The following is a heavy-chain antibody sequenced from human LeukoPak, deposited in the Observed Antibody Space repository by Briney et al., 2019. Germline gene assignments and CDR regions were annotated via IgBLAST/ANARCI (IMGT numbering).Heavy chain of an antibody. CDR1: GFTFSDYY. CDR2: ISSSGSTI. V-gene: IGHV3-11*01. D-gene: IGHD3-10*01. CDR3: ARDSGSGSHDY. Sequence: SGGSLRLSCAASGFTFSDYYMSWIRQAPREGLEWVSYISSSGSTIYYADSVKGRFTISRDNAKNSLYLQMNSLRAEDTAVYYCARDSGSGSHDYWGQGTLVTVSS. J-gene: IGHJ4*02.